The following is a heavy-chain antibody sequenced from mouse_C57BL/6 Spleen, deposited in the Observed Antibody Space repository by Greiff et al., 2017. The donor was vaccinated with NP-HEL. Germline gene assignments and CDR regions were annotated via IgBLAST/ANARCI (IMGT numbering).Heavy chain of an antibody. J-gene: IGHJ3*01. Sequence: QVQLQQPGAELVMPGASVKLSCKASGYTFTSYWMHWVKQRPGQGLEWIGEIDPSDSYTNYNQKFKGKSTLTVDKSSSTAYMQLSSLTSEDSAVYYCARNYYSNSAWFAYWGQGTLVTVSA. V-gene: IGHV1-69*01. CDR2: IDPSDSYT. CDR3: ARNYYSNSAWFAY. D-gene: IGHD2-5*01. CDR1: GYTFTSYW.